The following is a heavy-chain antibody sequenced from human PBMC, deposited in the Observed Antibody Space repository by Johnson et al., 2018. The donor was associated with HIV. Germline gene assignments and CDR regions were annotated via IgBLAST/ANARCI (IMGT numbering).Heavy chain of an antibody. J-gene: IGHJ3*02. V-gene: IGHV3-64*01. D-gene: IGHD6-19*01. CDR2: ISSNGGST. Sequence: VQLVESGGGVVQPGRSLRLSCAASGFTFSSYAMHWVRQAPGKGLEYVSAISSNGGSTYYANSVKGRFTISRDNSKNTLYLQMNSLRPEDTAVYYCVQGVPNPAGAFDIWGRGTMVTVSS. CDR1: GFTFSSYA. CDR3: VQGVPNPAGAFDI.